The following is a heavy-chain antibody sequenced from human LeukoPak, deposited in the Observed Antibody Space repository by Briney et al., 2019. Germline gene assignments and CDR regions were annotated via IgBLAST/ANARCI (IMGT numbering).Heavy chain of an antibody. CDR3: ARYSLRSNWHFDY. Sequence: GGSLRLSCVASGFTFRSYSMQWVRQTPGKGLEWVGIVSYDGTNTYYGESVKGRFTISRDNSQNTVYLQMNSLRPDDTAVYYCARYSLRSNWHFDYWGQGTLVTVSS. CDR2: VSYDGTNT. J-gene: IGHJ4*02. V-gene: IGHV3-30*03. CDR1: GFTFRSYS. D-gene: IGHD1-1*01.